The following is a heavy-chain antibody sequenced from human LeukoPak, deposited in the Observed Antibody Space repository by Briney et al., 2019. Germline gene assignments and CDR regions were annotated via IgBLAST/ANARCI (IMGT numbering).Heavy chain of an antibody. D-gene: IGHD2-2*01. CDR1: GFTFSSYG. V-gene: IGHV3-33*01. CDR3: AREPVPDLGYCSRTSCLYGMDA. Sequence: GASLRLSCAASGFTFSSYGMHWARQAPGKGLGRVAVIWFDGSNIYCADSVKFRFTLSSDTYKYTRYLQMNSLRAEETAVYYCAREPVPDLGYCSRTSCLYGMDAWGKGTTVTVSS. CDR2: IWFDGSNI. J-gene: IGHJ6*04.